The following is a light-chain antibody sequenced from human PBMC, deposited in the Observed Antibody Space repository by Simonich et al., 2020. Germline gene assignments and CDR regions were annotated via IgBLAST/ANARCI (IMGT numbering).Light chain of an antibody. Sequence: QAVLTQPASLSASPGASASLTCTLRSGINVGTYRIYWYQQKPGSPPQSPLRYKSDSDKQQGAGGPSRFSGTKDASANAGILLISGLQSEDEADYYCMIWHSSAVVFGGGTKLTVL. V-gene: IGLV5-45*01. CDR3: MIWHSSAVV. J-gene: IGLJ2*01. CDR1: SGINVGTYR. CDR2: YKSDSDK.